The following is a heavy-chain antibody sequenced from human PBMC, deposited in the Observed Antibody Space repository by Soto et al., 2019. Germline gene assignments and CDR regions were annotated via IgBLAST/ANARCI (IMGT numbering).Heavy chain of an antibody. CDR3: ARGIVVVPAATPFGMDV. Sequence: ASVKVSCKASGYTFTSYDINWVRRATGQGLEWMGWMNPNSGNTGYAQKFQGRVTMTRNTSISTAYMELSSLRSEDTAVYYCARGIVVVPAATPFGMDVWGKGTTVTAP. D-gene: IGHD2-2*01. V-gene: IGHV1-8*01. J-gene: IGHJ6*03. CDR1: GYTFTSYD. CDR2: MNPNSGNT.